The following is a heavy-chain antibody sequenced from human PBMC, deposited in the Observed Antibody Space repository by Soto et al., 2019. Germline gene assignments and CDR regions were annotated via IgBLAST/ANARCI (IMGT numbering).Heavy chain of an antibody. CDR2: ISGSGGST. CDR1: GFTFSSYA. CDR3: AEENGDSSSWFEFDY. Sequence: EVQLLESGGGLVQPGGSLRLSCAASGFTFSSYAMSWVRQAPGKGLEWVSAISGSGGSTYYADSVKGRFTISRDNSKNTLYLQMVSLRAGAAAVCYCAEENGDSSSWFEFDYWGQGTLVTVSS. J-gene: IGHJ4*02. D-gene: IGHD6-13*01. V-gene: IGHV3-23*01.